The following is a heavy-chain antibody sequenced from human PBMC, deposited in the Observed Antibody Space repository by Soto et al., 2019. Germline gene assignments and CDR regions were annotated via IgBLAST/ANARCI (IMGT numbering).Heavy chain of an antibody. J-gene: IGHJ5*02. V-gene: IGHV1-69*13. CDR2: IIPIFGTA. D-gene: IGHD6-13*01. CDR3: ARVRQQLVISSWFDP. CDR1: GGTFSSYA. Sequence: SVKVSCKASGGTFSSYAISWVRQAPGQGLEWMGGIIPIFGTANYAQKFQGRVTITADESTSTAYMELSSLRSEDTAVYYCARVRQQLVISSWFDPGGQGTLVTVSS.